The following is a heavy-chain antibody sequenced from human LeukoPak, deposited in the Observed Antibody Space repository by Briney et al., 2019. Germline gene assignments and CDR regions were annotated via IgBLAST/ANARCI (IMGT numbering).Heavy chain of an antibody. V-gene: IGHV1-69*05. CDR2: IIPIFGTA. D-gene: IGHD5-24*01. CDR3: ARDGYNYWSFDY. CDR1: GGTFSSYA. Sequence: SVKVSCKASGGTFSSYAISWVRQAPGQGLEWMGGIIPIFGTANYAQKFQGRVTITTDESTSTAYMELSSLRSEDTAVHYCARDGYNYWSFDYWGQGTLVTVSS. J-gene: IGHJ4*02.